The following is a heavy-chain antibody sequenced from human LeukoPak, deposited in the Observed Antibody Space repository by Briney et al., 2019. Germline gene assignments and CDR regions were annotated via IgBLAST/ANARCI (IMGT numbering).Heavy chain of an antibody. CDR3: ARESPQAVLRYFDWLETRAFDI. Sequence: PSETLSLTCTVSGDSISNYYWSWIRQPPGKGLEWIGYVYYSGSTNYNPSLKSRVTISVDTSKNQFSLKLSSVTAADTAVYYCARESPQAVLRYFDWLETRAFDIWGQGTMVTVSS. J-gene: IGHJ3*02. CDR2: VYYSGST. V-gene: IGHV4-59*12. D-gene: IGHD3-9*01. CDR1: GDSISNYY.